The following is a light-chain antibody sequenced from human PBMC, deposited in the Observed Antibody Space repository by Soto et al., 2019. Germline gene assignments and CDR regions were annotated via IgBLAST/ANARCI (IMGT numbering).Light chain of an antibody. CDR1: SSNIGSNT. V-gene: IGLV1-44*01. Sequence: QSALTQPPSASGTPGQRVTISCSGSSSNIGSNTVNWYQQLPGTAPKLLIYSNNQRPSGVPDRFSGSKSGTSALLAISGLQSEDEADYYCAAWDDSLNGYVFGTGTKVTV. CDR2: SNN. CDR3: AAWDDSLNGYV. J-gene: IGLJ1*01.